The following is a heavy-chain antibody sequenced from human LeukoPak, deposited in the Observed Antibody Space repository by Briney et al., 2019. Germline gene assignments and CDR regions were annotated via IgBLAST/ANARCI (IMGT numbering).Heavy chain of an antibody. CDR1: GGTFSSYA. CDR2: IIPIFGTA. Sequence: SVKVSCKXSGGTFSSYAVSWVRQAPGQGLEWMGGIIPIFGTANYAQKFQGRVTITADESTSTAYMELSSLRSEDTAVYYCARGSGWSYYMDVWGKGTTVTVSS. V-gene: IGHV1-69*01. J-gene: IGHJ6*03. CDR3: ARGSGWSYYMDV. D-gene: IGHD6-19*01.